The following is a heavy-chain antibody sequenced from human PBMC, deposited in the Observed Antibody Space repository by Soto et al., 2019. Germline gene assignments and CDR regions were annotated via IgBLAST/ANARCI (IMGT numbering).Heavy chain of an antibody. CDR2: IYYSGST. D-gene: IGHD2-15*01. Sequence: QVQLQESGPGLVKPSQTLSLTCTVSGGSISSGGYYWSWIRQHPGKGLEWIGYIYYSGSTYYNPSLKSRVTISVDTSKNQFSLKLSSVTAADTAVHYCARAVKAATAGEDSTLDYWGQGTLVTVSS. CDR3: ARAVKAATAGEDSTLDY. V-gene: IGHV4-31*03. CDR1: GGSISSGGYY. J-gene: IGHJ4*02.